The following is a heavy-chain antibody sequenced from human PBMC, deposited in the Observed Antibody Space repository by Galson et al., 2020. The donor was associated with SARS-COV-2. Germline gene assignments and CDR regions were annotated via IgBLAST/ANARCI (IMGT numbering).Heavy chain of an antibody. CDR3: AKRDVSSSTPERLGGFGMDV. D-gene: IGHD6-6*01. J-gene: IGHJ6*02. V-gene: IGHV3-23*01. CDR2: ISGSGSRT. Sequence: GSLRLSCVVSGFSFNNYAMCWVRQAPGKGLEWVSGISGSGSRTDYADSVKGRFTISRDNSKNTLSLQMNSLGAEDTAVYYCAKRDVSSSTPERLGGFGMDVWGQGTTVTVSS. CDR1: GFSFNNYA.